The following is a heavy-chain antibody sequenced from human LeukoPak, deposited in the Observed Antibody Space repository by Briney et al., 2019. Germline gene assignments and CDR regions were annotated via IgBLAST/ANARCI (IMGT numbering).Heavy chain of an antibody. CDR3: ARVGYSYGYGSGAFDI. D-gene: IGHD5-18*01. CDR2: IYTSGST. Sequence: SCKASGGTFSSYAISWIRQPAGKELEWIGRIYTSGSTNYNPSLKSRVTMSVDTSKNQFSLKLSSVTAADTAVYYCARVGYSYGYGSGAFDIWGQGTMVTVSS. CDR1: GGTFSSYA. J-gene: IGHJ3*02. V-gene: IGHV4-4*07.